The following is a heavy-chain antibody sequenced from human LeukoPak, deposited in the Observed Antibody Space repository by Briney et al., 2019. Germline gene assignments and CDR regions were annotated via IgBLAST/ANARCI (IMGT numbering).Heavy chain of an antibody. CDR2: ISSSSSNI. CDR1: GFTFSIYS. CDR3: ARGAAPDY. Sequence: GGSLRLSCTASGFTFSIYSMNWVPRAPGKGLEWVSYISSSSSNINYADSVKGRLTIARDNSKNTLYLQMNSLRTEDTAVYDCARGAAPDYWPQGTVVPVSS. V-gene: IGHV3-48*04. J-gene: IGHJ4*02.